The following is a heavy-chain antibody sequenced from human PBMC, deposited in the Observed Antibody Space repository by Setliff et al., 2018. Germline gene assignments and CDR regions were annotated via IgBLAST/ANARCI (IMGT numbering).Heavy chain of an antibody. V-gene: IGHV3-23*01. J-gene: IGHJ4*02. CDR1: GFTSSRYW. CDR3: AKHSDYGDYGIFDY. Sequence: GGSLRLSCAASGFTSSRYWMSWVRQAPGKGLEWVSAISGSGGSTYYADSVKGRFTISRDNSKNTLYLQMNSLRAEDTAVYYCAKHSDYGDYGIFDYWGQGTLVTVSS. D-gene: IGHD4-17*01. CDR2: ISGSGGST.